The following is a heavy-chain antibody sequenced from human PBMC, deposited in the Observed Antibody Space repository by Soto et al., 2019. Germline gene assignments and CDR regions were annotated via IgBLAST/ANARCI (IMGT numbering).Heavy chain of an antibody. D-gene: IGHD2-15*01. J-gene: IGHJ4*02. CDR2: INHSGST. CDR1: GGSFSGYY. Sequence: SETLSLTCAVYGGSFSGYYWSWIRQPPRKGLEWIGEINHSGSTNYNPSLKSRVTISVDTSKNQFSLKLSSVTAADTAVYYCARDSPLDCSGGSCWRSGMGIDYWGQGTLVTVSS. V-gene: IGHV4-34*01. CDR3: ARDSPLDCSGGSCWRSGMGIDY.